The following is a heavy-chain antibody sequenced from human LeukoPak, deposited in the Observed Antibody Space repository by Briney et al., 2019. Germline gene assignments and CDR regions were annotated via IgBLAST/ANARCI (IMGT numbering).Heavy chain of an antibody. CDR2: INHSGST. V-gene: IGHV4-34*01. J-gene: IGHJ6*04. D-gene: IGHD2-2*01. CDR1: GGSFSGYY. Sequence: PSETLSLTCAVYGGSFSGYYWSWIRQPPGKGLEWIGEINHSGSTNYNPSLKSRVTISVDTSKNQFSLKLSSVTAADTAVYYSARGDCSSTSCLGVWGKGTTVTISS. CDR3: ARGDCSSTSCLGV.